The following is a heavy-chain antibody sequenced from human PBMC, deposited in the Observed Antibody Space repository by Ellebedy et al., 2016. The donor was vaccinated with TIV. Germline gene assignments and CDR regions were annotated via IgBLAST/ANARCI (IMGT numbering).Heavy chain of an antibody. CDR2: VHYTGTS. J-gene: IGHJ6*02. CDR3: AGACYSPYAMDV. D-gene: IGHD2-15*01. V-gene: IGHV4-59*01. CDR1: GGSISTYY. Sequence: SETLSLTCTVSGGSISTYYWSWIRQPPGKGLEYIGYVHYTGTSNYNPSLKSRVAISVDSFKNQFSLKLSSVAAADTAVYYCAGACYSPYAMDVWGQGTTVTVS.